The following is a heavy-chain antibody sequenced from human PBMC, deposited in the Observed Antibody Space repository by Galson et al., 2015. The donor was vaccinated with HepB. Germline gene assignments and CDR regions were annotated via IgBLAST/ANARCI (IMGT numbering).Heavy chain of an antibody. CDR3: TRRAGVL. V-gene: IGHV3-7*01. J-gene: IGHJ4*02. CDR1: GFGISTYW. Sequence: SLRLSCAVSGFGISTYWMTWVRQAPGKGLECVAHIKPDGSENYYVDSVKGRFTISRDNARNSLYLQMNSLRAEDTAVYFCTRRAGVLWGQGTLVTVSS. D-gene: IGHD3-10*01. CDR2: IKPDGSEN.